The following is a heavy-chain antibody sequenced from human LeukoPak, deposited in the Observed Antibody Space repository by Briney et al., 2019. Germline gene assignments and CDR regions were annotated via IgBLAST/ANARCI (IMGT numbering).Heavy chain of an antibody. Sequence: GGSLRLTCAASGFTVSSNYMSWVRQAPGKGLEWVSVIYSGGSTYYADSVEGRFTISRDNSKNTLYLQMNSLRAEDTSVYYCARDHSIAAAGIYFGIEVWGQGVTVT. V-gene: IGHV3-66*01. CDR2: IYSGGST. D-gene: IGHD6-13*01. CDR1: GFTVSSNY. J-gene: IGHJ6*02. CDR3: ARDHSIAAAGIYFGIEV.